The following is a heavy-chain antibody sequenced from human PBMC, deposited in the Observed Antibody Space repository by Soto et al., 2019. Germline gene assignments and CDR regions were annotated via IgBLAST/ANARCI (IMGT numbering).Heavy chain of an antibody. CDR2: ISYDGSNK. V-gene: IGHV3-30-3*01. CDR1: GFTFSSYA. Sequence: QVQLVESGGGVVQPGRSLRLSCAASGFTFSSYAMHWVRQAPGKGLEWVAVISYDGSNKYYADSVKGRFTISRDNSKNTLYLQMNRLRAEDTAVYYCARDLGSVYSSSWQDNYFSYGMEVWGQGNTVTVSS. D-gene: IGHD6-13*01. CDR3: ARDLGSVYSSSWQDNYFSYGMEV. J-gene: IGHJ6*02.